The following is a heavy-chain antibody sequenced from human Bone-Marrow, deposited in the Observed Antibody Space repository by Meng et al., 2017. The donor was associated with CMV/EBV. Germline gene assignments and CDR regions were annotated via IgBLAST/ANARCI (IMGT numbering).Heavy chain of an antibody. D-gene: IGHD5-24*01. Sequence: GGSLRLSCAASGFTSSDYYMSWIRQAPGKGLEWVSSISGSGGSTYYADSVKGRFTIPRDNSKNTLYLQMNSLRAEDTAVYYCAKDGRRDGYNAHWGQGTLVTVSS. CDR3: AKDGRRDGYNAH. CDR2: ISGSGGST. J-gene: IGHJ4*02. CDR1: GFTSSDYY. V-gene: IGHV3-23*01.